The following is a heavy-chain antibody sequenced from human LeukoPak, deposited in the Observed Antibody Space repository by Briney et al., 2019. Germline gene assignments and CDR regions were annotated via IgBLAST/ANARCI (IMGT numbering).Heavy chain of an antibody. D-gene: IGHD3-22*01. J-gene: IGHJ4*02. CDR2: ISSSGSTI. CDR3: ASLGTYDSSGYQDY. Sequence: QTGGSLRLSCAASGFTFSSHEMNWVRQAPGKGLEWVSYISSSGSTIYYADSVKGRFTISRDNAKNSLYLQMNSLRAEDTAVYYCASLGTYDSSGYQDYWGQGTLVTVSS. CDR1: GFTFSSHE. V-gene: IGHV3-48*03.